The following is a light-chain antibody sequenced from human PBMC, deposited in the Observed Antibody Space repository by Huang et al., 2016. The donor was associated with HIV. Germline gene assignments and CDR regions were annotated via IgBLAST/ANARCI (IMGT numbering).Light chain of an antibody. J-gene: IGKJ2*01. CDR1: QSVSSY. V-gene: IGKV3-11*01. Sequence: EIVLTQSPATLSLSPGERATLSCRASQSVSSYLTWYQEKPGQAPRLLIYDASKRATGIPARFSVSGSGTDFTLTISRLEPEDFAVYYCQQRSNWPLMYTFGQGTKLEIK. CDR3: QQRSNWPLMYT. CDR2: DAS.